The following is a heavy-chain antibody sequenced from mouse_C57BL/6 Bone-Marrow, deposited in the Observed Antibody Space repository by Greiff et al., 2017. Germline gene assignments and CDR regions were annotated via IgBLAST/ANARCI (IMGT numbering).Heavy chain of an antibody. D-gene: IGHD2-3*01. J-gene: IGHJ4*01. Sequence: EVKLEESGPGMVKPSQSLSLTCTVTGYSITSGYDWHWIRHFPGNKLEWMGYISYSGSTNYNPSLKSRISITHDTSKNHFFLKLNSVTTEDTATYYCASRGRWFYAMDYWGQGTSVTVSS. V-gene: IGHV3-1*01. CDR1: GYSITSGYD. CDR3: ASRGRWFYAMDY. CDR2: ISYSGST.